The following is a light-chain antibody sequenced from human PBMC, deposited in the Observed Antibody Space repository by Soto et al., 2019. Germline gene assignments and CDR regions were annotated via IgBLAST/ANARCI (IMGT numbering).Light chain of an antibody. J-gene: IGKJ1*01. CDR3: QQYNNWPRT. V-gene: IGKV3-15*01. CDR2: GAS. CDR1: QSIHTN. Sequence: ETVMTQSEATLSVSPGERATLSCRASQSIHTNLAWYQQKPGQPPRLLIYGASTRVTGIPTRFSGSGSGTEFTLTISSLQSEDFAVYYCQQYNNWPRTFGHGTKVEIK.